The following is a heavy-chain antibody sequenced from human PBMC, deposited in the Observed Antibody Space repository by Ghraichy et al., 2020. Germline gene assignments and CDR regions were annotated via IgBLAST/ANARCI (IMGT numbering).Heavy chain of an antibody. J-gene: IGHJ4*02. V-gene: IGHV1-18*01. CDR1: GYTFTSYG. Sequence: ASVKVSCKASGYTFTSYGISWVRQAPGQGLEWMGWISAYNGITNYAQKLQGRVTMTTDTSTSTAYMELRSLRSDDTAVYYCARDQGSSGYLPLGYWGQGTLVTVSS. CDR2: ISAYNGIT. CDR3: ARDQGSSGYLPLGY. D-gene: IGHD3-22*01.